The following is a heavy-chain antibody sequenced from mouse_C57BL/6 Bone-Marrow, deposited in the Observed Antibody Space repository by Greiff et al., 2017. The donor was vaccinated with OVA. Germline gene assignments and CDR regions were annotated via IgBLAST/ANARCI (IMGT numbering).Heavy chain of an antibody. J-gene: IGHJ2*01. CDR3: TIYYYGSSEDFVY. D-gene: IGHD1-1*01. Sequence: EVQLQQSGAELVRPGASVKLSCTASGFNIKDDYMHWVKQRPEQGLEWIGWIDPENGDTEYASKFQGKATITADTASNTAYLQLSSLTSEDTAVYYCTIYYYGSSEDFVYWGQGTTLTVSS. CDR1: GFNIKDDY. CDR2: IDPENGDT. V-gene: IGHV14-4*01.